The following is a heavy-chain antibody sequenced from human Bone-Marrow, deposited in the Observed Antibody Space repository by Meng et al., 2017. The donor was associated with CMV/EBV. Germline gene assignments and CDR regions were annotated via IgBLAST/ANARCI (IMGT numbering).Heavy chain of an antibody. CDR1: GYTFTSYF. V-gene: IGHV1-46*03. J-gene: IGHJ4*02. D-gene: IGHD6-13*01. Sequence: ASVKVSCKASGYTFTSYFMHWVRQAPGQGLEWMGIINPSGGSTSYAQKFQGRVTMTRDTSTSTFYTELSSLRSEDTAMYYFARSSSTNGRRFDYWGQGTPVTVSS. CDR2: INPSGGST. CDR3: ARSSSTNGRRFDY.